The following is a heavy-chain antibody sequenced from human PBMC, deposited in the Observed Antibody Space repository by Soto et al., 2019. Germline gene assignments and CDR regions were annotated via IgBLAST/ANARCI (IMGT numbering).Heavy chain of an antibody. D-gene: IGHD3-3*01. CDR1: GGTFSSYA. Sequence: QVQLVQSGAEVKKPGSSVKVSCKASGGTFSSYAISWVRQAPGQGLEWMGGIIPIFGTANYAQKFQGRVTITADESTSTAYMELSSLRSEDTAVYYCARAWLKARIVLRSYFDYWGQGTLVTVSS. J-gene: IGHJ4*02. V-gene: IGHV1-69*01. CDR3: ARAWLKARIVLRSYFDY. CDR2: IIPIFGTA.